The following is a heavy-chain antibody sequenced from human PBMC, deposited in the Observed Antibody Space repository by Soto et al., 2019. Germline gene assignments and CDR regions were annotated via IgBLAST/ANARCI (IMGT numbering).Heavy chain of an antibody. V-gene: IGHV3-23*01. J-gene: IGHJ3*02. CDR2: ISGSGGST. CDR1: GFTFNSYA. Sequence: RLSCAASGFTFNSYAMSCVRQAPGKGLEWVSAISGSGGSTYYADSVKGRFTISRDNSKNTLYLQMNSLRAEDTAVYYCANPFPDAFDIWGQGTMVTVSS. CDR3: ANPFPDAFDI.